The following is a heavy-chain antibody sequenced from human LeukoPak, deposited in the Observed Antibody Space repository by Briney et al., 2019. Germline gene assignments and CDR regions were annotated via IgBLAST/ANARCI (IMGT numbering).Heavy chain of an antibody. Sequence: PSETLSLTCTVSGGSISSSSYYWGWIRQPPGKGLEWIGSIYYSGSTYYNPSLKSRVTISVDTSKNQFSLKLSSVTAADTAVYYCARETRLHSGSYSNDAFDIWGQGTMVTVSS. CDR3: ARETRLHSGSYSNDAFDI. V-gene: IGHV4-39*02. D-gene: IGHD1-26*01. J-gene: IGHJ3*02. CDR1: GGSISSSSYY. CDR2: IYYSGST.